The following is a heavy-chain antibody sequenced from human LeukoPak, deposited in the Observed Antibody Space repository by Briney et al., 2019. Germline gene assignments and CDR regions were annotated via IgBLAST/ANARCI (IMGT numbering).Heavy chain of an antibody. D-gene: IGHD3-22*01. Sequence: PGGSLRLSCAASGFTFSSYEMNWVRQAPGRGLEWISYISSSGSAIYYVDSVKGRFTISRDNAKNSVYLQMNSLRVEDMAVYYCARDGPYDSSGYFDFWGRGTLVTVSS. J-gene: IGHJ4*01. CDR2: ISSSGSAI. CDR1: GFTFSSYE. CDR3: ARDGPYDSSGYFDF. V-gene: IGHV3-48*03.